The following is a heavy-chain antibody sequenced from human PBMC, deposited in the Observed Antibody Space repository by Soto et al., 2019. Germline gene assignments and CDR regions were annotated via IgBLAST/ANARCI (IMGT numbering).Heavy chain of an antibody. V-gene: IGHV1-2*04. CDR3: ARAGGYDSSDVVFDY. J-gene: IGHJ4*03. Sequence: ASVKVSCKASGYTFTGYYMHWVRQAPGQGLEWMGWINPNSGGTNYAQKFQGWVTMTRDTSISTAYMELSRLRSDDTAVYYCARAGGYDSSDVVFDYWVPETLLVTVSS. CDR1: GYTFTGYY. CDR2: INPNSGGT. D-gene: IGHD3-22*01.